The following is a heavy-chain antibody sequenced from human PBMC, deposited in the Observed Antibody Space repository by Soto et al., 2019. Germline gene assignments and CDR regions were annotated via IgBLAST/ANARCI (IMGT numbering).Heavy chain of an antibody. CDR3: ASNPADYYDSSGYPDY. J-gene: IGHJ4*02. D-gene: IGHD3-22*01. CDR2: IIPILGIA. V-gene: IGHV1-69*02. CDR1: GGTFSIYT. Sequence: ASVKVSCKASGGTFSIYTISWVLQAPGQGLEWMGRIIPILGIANYAQKFQGRVTITADKSTSTAYMELSSLRSEDTAVYYCASNPADYYDSSGYPDYWGQGTLVTVSS.